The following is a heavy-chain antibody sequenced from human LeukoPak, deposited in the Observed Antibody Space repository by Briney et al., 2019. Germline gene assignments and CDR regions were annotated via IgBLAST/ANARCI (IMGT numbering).Heavy chain of an antibody. CDR1: GYTFTDYY. CDR3: ATRPAYYYDRSGYYKSGDWFDP. V-gene: IGHV1-69-2*01. Sequence: ATVKISCKASGYTFTDYYMHWVQQAPGTGLEWMGRVDPEDGETIYAEKFQRRVTITADTSTDTPYMQMTSRRTDATAADYCATRPAYYYDRSGYYKSGDWFDPWGEGTLVTVSS. J-gene: IGHJ5*02. D-gene: IGHD3-22*01. CDR2: VDPEDGET.